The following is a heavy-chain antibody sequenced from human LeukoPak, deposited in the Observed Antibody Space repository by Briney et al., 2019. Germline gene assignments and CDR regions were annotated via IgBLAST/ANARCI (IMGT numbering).Heavy chain of an antibody. J-gene: IGHJ4*02. Sequence: ASVKVSCKASGYSFINYGFSWVRQAPGQGLEWMGWISAYNGNTNYAQKLQGRVTMTTDTSTSTGYMELRSLRSDDTAVYYCARDAQDIRVAGDFDFWGQGTLVTVSS. CDR1: GYSFINYG. CDR2: ISAYNGNT. V-gene: IGHV1-18*01. D-gene: IGHD6-19*01. CDR3: ARDAQDIRVAGDFDF.